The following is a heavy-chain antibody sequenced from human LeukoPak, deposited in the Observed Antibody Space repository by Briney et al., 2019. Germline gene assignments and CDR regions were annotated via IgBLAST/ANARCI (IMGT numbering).Heavy chain of an antibody. CDR3: AKSKDGDAPPFDY. CDR1: GFTFSIRG. V-gene: IGHV3-30*18. CDR2: IAYDGKDK. Sequence: GRSLRLSCEASGFTFSIRGMHWVRQAPGKGPEWVAVIAYDGKDKFYAESVKGRFTISRDNSKNTVHLQMNSLRPADTAVYYCAKSKDGDAPPFDYWGQGTVVTVSS. D-gene: IGHD4-17*01. J-gene: IGHJ4*02.